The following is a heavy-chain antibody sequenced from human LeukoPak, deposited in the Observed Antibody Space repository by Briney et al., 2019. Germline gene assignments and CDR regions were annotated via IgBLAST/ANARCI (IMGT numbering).Heavy chain of an antibody. CDR1: GYTFTSYG. Sequence: ASVKVSCKASGYTFTSYGISWVRQAPGQGLEWMGWISAYNGNTNYAQKFQGRVTMTRDTSTSTVYMELKSLRSEDTAIYYCARDGTPEYDHIWGRPQLYWGQGTLVIVSS. V-gene: IGHV1-18*01. J-gene: IGHJ4*02. CDR3: ARDGTPEYDHIWGRPQLY. D-gene: IGHD3-16*01. CDR2: ISAYNGNT.